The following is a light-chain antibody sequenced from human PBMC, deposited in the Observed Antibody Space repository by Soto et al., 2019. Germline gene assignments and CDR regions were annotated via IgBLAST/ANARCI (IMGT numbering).Light chain of an antibody. Sequence: DIQMTQSPSTLSASVGDRVTITCRASQSISSWLAWYQQKPGKAPNLLIYKASTLESGVPSRFSGGGSGTEFTLTISSLQPDDFATYYCQQYNDYWTFGQGTKVEIK. CDR1: QSISSW. CDR3: QQYNDYWT. J-gene: IGKJ1*01. CDR2: KAS. V-gene: IGKV1-5*03.